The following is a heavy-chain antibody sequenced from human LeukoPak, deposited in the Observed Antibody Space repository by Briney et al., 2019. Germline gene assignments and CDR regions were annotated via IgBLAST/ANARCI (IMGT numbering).Heavy chain of an antibody. Sequence: PGGSLRLSCAASGFTVSSNYMSWVRQAPGKGLEWVGRIKSKTDGGTTDYAAPVKGRFTISRDDSKNTLYLQMNSLKTEDTAVYYCTTALLWFGEGHYWGQGTLVTVSS. J-gene: IGHJ4*02. CDR1: GFTVSSNY. D-gene: IGHD3-10*01. V-gene: IGHV3-15*01. CDR2: IKSKTDGGTT. CDR3: TTALLWFGEGHY.